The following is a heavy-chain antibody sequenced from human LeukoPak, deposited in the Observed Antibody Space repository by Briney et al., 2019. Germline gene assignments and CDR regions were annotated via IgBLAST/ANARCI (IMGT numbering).Heavy chain of an antibody. Sequence: ASVKDSRKASGYTFSDNYLHWVRQAPGQGLEWMGRLNTKSGGTTYPREFQGRVTLTRDMSSSTAYMELRSLRPDDTAVYFCAREVWELPYFEAGCQGTLVVVSS. CDR2: LNTKSGGT. CDR1: GYTFSDNY. CDR3: AREVWELPYFEA. J-gene: IGHJ4*02. D-gene: IGHD1-26*01. V-gene: IGHV1-2*06.